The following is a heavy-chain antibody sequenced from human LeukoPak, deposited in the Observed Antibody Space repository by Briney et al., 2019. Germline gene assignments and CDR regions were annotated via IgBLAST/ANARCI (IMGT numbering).Heavy chain of an antibody. CDR2: ISSSSSYI. V-gene: IGHV3-21*01. Sequence: GGSLRLSCAASGFTFSSYGMNWVRQAPGKGLEWVSSISSSSSYIYYADSVKGRFTISRDNAKNSLYLQMNSLRAEDTAVYYCAREGAYRTYGDYSPFDFWGQGTLVTVSS. CDR1: GFTFSSYG. D-gene: IGHD4-17*01. CDR3: AREGAYRTYGDYSPFDF. J-gene: IGHJ5*01.